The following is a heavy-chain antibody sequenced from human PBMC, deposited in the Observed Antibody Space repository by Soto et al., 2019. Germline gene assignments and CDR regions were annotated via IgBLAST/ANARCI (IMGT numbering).Heavy chain of an antibody. J-gene: IGHJ6*02. V-gene: IGHV3-11*01. CDR3: ARFQQLDRWRYYYGMDV. D-gene: IGHD6-13*01. Sequence: QVQLVEAGGGLVKPGGSLRLSCAASGFTFSDYYMSWIRQAPGKGLEWVSYISSSGSTIYYADSVKGRFTISRDNAKNSLYLQMNSLRAEDTAVYYCARFQQLDRWRYYYGMDVWGQGTTVTVSS. CDR2: ISSSGSTI. CDR1: GFTFSDYY.